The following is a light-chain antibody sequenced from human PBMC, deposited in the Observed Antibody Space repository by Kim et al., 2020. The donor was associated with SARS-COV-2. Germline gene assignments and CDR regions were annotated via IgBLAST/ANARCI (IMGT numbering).Light chain of an antibody. CDR3: QQRSTWLFT. Sequence: EIVLTQSPATLSLSPGERATLSCRASQSVTAYLAWYQQKPGQAPRLLIYEASKRATGIPARFSGSGSGTEFTLTISSLEPEDFATYYCQQRSTWLFTFGQGTKLEI. J-gene: IGKJ2*01. CDR1: QSVTAY. V-gene: IGKV3-11*01. CDR2: EAS.